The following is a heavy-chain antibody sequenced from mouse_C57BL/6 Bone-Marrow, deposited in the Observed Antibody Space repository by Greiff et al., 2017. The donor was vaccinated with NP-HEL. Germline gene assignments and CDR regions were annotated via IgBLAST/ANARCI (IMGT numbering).Heavy chain of an antibody. V-gene: IGHV5-17*01. J-gene: IGHJ4*01. CDR2: ISSGSSTI. CDR1: GFTFSDYG. CDR3: ARDDGYYEDYAMDY. D-gene: IGHD2-3*01. Sequence: DVQLVESGGGLVKPGGSLKLSCAASGFTFSDYGMHWVRQAPEKGLEWVAYISSGSSTIYYADTVKGRFTISRDNAKNTLFLQMTSLRSEDTAMYYCARDDGYYEDYAMDYWGQGTSVTVSS.